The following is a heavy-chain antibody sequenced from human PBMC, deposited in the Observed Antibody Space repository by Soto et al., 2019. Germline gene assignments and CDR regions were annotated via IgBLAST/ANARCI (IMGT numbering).Heavy chain of an antibody. J-gene: IGHJ4*02. Sequence: QVQLVQSGAEVKKPGSSVKVSCKASGDTLNNYAINWVRQAPGQGLEWMGGILPIFKTPTYAQKFQGRVTIAADESTSTAYMEVSSLRSDDTAVYFCATLASGGYFFLYWGQGTLVTVSS. CDR3: ATLASGGYFFLY. V-gene: IGHV1-69*01. CDR2: ILPIFKTP. CDR1: GDTLNNYA. D-gene: IGHD5-18*01.